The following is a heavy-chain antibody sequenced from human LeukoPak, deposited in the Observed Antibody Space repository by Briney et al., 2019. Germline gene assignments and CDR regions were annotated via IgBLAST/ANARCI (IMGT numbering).Heavy chain of an antibody. CDR2: INPSGGST. CDR3: ARDRYYYDSSGYYPSHYYGMDV. D-gene: IGHD3-22*01. V-gene: IGHV1-46*01. CDR1: GYTFTSYY. J-gene: IGHJ6*02. Sequence: EASVTVSCKASGYTFTSYYMHWVRQAPGQGLEWMGIINPSGGSTSYAQKFQGRVTMTRDTSTSTVYMELSSLRSEDTAVYYCARDRYYYDSSGYYPSHYYGMDVWGQGTTVTVSS.